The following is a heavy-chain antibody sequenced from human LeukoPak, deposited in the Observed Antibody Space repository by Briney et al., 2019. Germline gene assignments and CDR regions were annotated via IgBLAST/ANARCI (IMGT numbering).Heavy chain of an antibody. V-gene: IGHV3-9*01. CDR1: GFTFDDYA. D-gene: IGHD6-19*01. J-gene: IGHJ4*02. Sequence: GGSLRLSCAASGFTFDDYATHWVRQAPGKGLEWVSGISWNSGSIGYADSVKGRFTISRDNAKNSLYLQMNSLRAEDTALYYCAKSPTVAGQFDYWGQGTLVTVSS. CDR2: ISWNSGSI. CDR3: AKSPTVAGQFDY.